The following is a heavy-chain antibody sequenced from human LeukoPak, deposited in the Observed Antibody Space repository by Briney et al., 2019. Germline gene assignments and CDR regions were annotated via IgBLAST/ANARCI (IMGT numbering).Heavy chain of an antibody. CDR2: FHPEDSET. D-gene: IGHD6-19*01. J-gene: IGHJ4*02. Sequence: ASVKVSCKVSGYTLTELSMHWVRRAPGKGLEWMGGFHPEDSETIYAQKFQGRVTMTEDTSIDTAYMELSSLRSEDTAMYYCATTTQWLVPYNFDYWGQGTLVTVSS. V-gene: IGHV1-24*01. CDR3: ATTTQWLVPYNFDY. CDR1: GYTLTELS.